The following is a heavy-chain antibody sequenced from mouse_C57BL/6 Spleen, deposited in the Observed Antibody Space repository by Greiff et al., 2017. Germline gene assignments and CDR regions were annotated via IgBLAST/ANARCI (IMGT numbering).Heavy chain of an antibody. CDR1: GYTFTSYG. D-gene: IGHD2-2*01. Sequence: VQLQQSGAELARPGASVKLSCKASGYTFTSYGISWVKQRTGQGLEWIGEIYPRSGNTYYNEKFKGKATLTADKSSSTAYMELRSLTSEDSAVYFCAVNGYDATGFAYWGQGTLVTVSA. CDR3: AVNGYDATGFAY. J-gene: IGHJ3*01. V-gene: IGHV1-81*01. CDR2: IYPRSGNT.